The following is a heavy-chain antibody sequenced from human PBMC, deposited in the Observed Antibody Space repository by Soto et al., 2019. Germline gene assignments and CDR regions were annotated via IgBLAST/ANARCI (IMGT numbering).Heavy chain of an antibody. Sequence: QVQLQQWGAGLLKPSETLSLTCAVYGGSFSGYYWSWIRQPPGKGLEWIGEINHSGSTNYNPSLKXXVXIXXDTSKNQFSLKLSSVTAADTAVYYCARADSSGYLYWGQGTLVTVSS. V-gene: IGHV4-34*01. J-gene: IGHJ4*02. CDR1: GGSFSGYY. CDR3: ARADSSGYLY. CDR2: INHSGST. D-gene: IGHD3-22*01.